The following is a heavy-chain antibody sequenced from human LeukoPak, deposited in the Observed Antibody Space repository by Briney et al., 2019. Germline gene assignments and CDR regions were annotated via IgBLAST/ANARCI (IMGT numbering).Heavy chain of an antibody. Sequence: SETLSLTCTVSGDSISGFYWSWIRQPPGKGLEWIGYIYYSGSTDYNPSLKSRVTISVDTSKNQFSLRLSSVTAADTAVYYCAREVVTAVGSLDYWGQGTLVTVSS. J-gene: IGHJ4*02. CDR1: GDSISGFY. V-gene: IGHV4-59*01. D-gene: IGHD2-21*02. CDR3: AREVVTAVGSLDY. CDR2: IYYSGST.